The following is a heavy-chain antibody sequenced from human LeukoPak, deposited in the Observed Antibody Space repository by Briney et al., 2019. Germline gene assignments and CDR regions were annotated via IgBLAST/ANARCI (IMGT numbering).Heavy chain of an antibody. CDR3: AREDVGAAAGNNPDY. CDR2: IYTSGST. CDR1: GGSISSGSYY. J-gene: IGHJ4*02. D-gene: IGHD6-13*01. V-gene: IGHV4-61*02. Sequence: SETLSLTCTVSGGSISSGSYYWSWIRQPAGKGLEWIGRIYTSGSTNYNPSLKSRVTMSVDTSKNQFSLKLSSVTAADTAVYYCAREDVGAAAGNNPDYWGQGTLVTVSS.